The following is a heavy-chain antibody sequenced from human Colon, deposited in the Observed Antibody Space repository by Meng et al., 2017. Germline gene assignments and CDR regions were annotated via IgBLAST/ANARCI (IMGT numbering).Heavy chain of an antibody. V-gene: IGHV4-61*02. CDR2: IYTSGTT. CDR1: GASISSGIYF. J-gene: IGHJ3*01. CDR3: ASDRIAETGTGGAFDV. D-gene: IGHD1-1*01. Sequence: SETLSLTCNVSGASISSGIYFWSWIRQPAGKGLEWIGRIYTSGTTHYNPSLESGVTMSMDTSKNQFTLRLTSVTAADTATYFCASDRIAETGTGGAFDVWGQGTMVTVSS.